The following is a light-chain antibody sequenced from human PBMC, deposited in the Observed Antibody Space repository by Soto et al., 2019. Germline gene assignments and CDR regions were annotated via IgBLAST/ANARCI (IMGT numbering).Light chain of an antibody. CDR1: SSDIGTYDL. J-gene: IGLJ3*02. V-gene: IGLV2-23*02. Sequence: QSALTQPASVSGSPGQSITISCTGTSSDIGTYDLVSWYQQLPDKAPKLMIFEDYKRPSGISNRFSGSKSGNTASLTISGLQAEDEADYYCFSYAGSNTFVFGGGTKVTVL. CDR3: FSYAGSNTFV. CDR2: EDY.